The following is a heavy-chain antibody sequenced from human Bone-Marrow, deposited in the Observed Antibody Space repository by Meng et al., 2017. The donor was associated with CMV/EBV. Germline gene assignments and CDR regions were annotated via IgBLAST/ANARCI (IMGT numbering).Heavy chain of an antibody. J-gene: IGHJ4*02. CDR2: IRSKAYGGTT. D-gene: IGHD5-24*01. Sequence: GSLRLSCISSGFTFGDYAMSWVRQAPGKGLEWVGFIRSKAYGGTTEYAASVKGRFTISRDDSKSIAYLQMNSLKTEDTAVYYCTSGDGYNYWGQGTLVTVSS. V-gene: IGHV3-49*04. CDR3: TSGDGYNY. CDR1: GFTFGDYA.